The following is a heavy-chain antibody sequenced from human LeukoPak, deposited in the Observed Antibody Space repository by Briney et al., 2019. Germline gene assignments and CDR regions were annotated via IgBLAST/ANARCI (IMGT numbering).Heavy chain of an antibody. J-gene: IGHJ4*02. CDR1: GLVFGKYA. CDR2: IYGGGST. V-gene: IGHV3-53*01. CDR3: AISVGATSLFDY. D-gene: IGHD1-26*01. Sequence: PGGSLRLSCAASGLVFGKYAMAWVRQAPGKGLEWVSVIYGGGSTYYADSVKGRFTISRDNSKNTLYLQMNSLRAEDTAVYYCAISVGATSLFDYWGQGTLVTVSS.